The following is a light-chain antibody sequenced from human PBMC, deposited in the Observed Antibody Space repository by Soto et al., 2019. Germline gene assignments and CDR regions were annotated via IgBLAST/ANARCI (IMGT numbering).Light chain of an antibody. CDR3: QQYNSYSPRYT. J-gene: IGKJ2*01. CDR1: QSISSW. V-gene: IGKV1-5*01. Sequence: DIQMTQSPSTLSASVGDRVTITCRASQSISSWLAWYQQKPGKAPKLLIYDASSLESGVPSRFSGSGSGTEFTLTSSSLQPDDFATYYCQQYNSYSPRYTFGQGTKLEIK. CDR2: DAS.